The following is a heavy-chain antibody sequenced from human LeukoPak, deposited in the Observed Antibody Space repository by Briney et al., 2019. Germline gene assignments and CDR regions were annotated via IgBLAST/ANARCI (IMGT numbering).Heavy chain of an antibody. V-gene: IGHV1-46*01. Sequence: ASVKVSCKASGYTFTSYYMHWVRQAPGQGLEWMGIINPSGGSTSYAQKFQGRVTMTRDTSTSTVYMELSSLRSEDTAVYYCARAPPRFCSRPSCYGRDVGGQGTTVTVPS. CDR3: ARAPPRFCSRPSCYGRDV. CDR1: GYTFTSYY. D-gene: IGHD2-2*01. J-gene: IGHJ6*02. CDR2: INPSGGST.